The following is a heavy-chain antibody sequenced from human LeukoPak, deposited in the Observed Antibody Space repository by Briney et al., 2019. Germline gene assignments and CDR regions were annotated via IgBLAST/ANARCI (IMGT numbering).Heavy chain of an antibody. CDR2: TYFRSKWSH. D-gene: IGHD4-11*01. CDR3: ARSDFTNYGGYFDY. J-gene: IGHJ4*02. Sequence: SQTLSLTCAISGDSVSNNSAAWNWIRLSPSRGLEWLGRTYFRSKWSHDYALSVKSRVTINPDTSKNHFSLHLNSVTPDDTAVYYCARSDFTNYGGYFDYWGQGSLVTVSS. V-gene: IGHV6-1*01. CDR1: GDSVSNNSAA.